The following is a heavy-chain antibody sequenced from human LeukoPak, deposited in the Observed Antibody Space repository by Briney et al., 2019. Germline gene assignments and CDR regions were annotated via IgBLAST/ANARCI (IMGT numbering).Heavy chain of an antibody. V-gene: IGHV1-69*05. D-gene: IGHD3-16*01. CDR2: IIPIFGTA. J-gene: IGHJ3*02. CDR1: GGTFSSYA. CDR3: ARALGRSVADAFEI. Sequence: GSSVKVSCKASGGTFSSYAISWVRQAPGQGLEWMGGIIPIFGTANYAQKLQGRVTITTDESTSTAYMELSSLRSEDTAVYYCARALGRSVADAFEIWGQGTMVTVSS.